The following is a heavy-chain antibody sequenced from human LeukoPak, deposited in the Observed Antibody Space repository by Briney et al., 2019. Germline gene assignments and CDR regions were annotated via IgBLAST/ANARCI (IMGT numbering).Heavy chain of an antibody. J-gene: IGHJ4*02. V-gene: IGHV4-59*01. CDR3: ARGAPNCSGGSCYSGVFDY. D-gene: IGHD2-15*01. Sequence: SETLSLTCTVSGASISSFYWSWIRQPPGKGLEWIGYIYYSGSTNYNPSLKSRVTISVDTSKNQFSLKLSSVTAADTAVYYCARGAPNCSGGSCYSGVFDYWGQGTLVTVSS. CDR1: GASISSFY. CDR2: IYYSGST.